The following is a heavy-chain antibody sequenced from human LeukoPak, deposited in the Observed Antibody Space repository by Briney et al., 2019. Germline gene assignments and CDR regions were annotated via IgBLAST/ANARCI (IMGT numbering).Heavy chain of an antibody. D-gene: IGHD4-23*01. CDR1: GYTFTSYY. CDR2: INPSGGST. Sequence: GASVKVSCTASGYTFTSYYMHWVRQAPGQGLEWMGIINPSGGSTSYAQKFQGRVTMTRDTSTSTVYMELSSLRSEDTAVYYCARDKDYGGNTNNWFDPWGQGTLVTVSS. V-gene: IGHV1-46*01. CDR3: ARDKDYGGNTNNWFDP. J-gene: IGHJ5*02.